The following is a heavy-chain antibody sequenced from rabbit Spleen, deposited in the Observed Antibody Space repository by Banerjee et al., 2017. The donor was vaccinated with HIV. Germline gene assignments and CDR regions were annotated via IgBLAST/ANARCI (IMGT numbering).Heavy chain of an antibody. V-gene: IGHV1S40*01. CDR1: GFSFSSDYD. Sequence: QSLEESGGDLVKPGASLTLTCTASGFSFSSDYDMCWVRQAPGKGLECIACIYADRSGSTYYANWAKGRFTISRTSSTTVTLQMTSLTVADTATYFCARDTGTSFSSYGMDLWGQGTLVTVS. J-gene: IGHJ6*01. CDR3: ARDTGTSFSSYGMDL. CDR2: IYADRSGST. D-gene: IGHD7-1*01.